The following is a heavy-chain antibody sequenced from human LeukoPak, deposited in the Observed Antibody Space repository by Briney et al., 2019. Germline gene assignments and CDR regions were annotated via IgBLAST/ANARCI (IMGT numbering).Heavy chain of an antibody. Sequence: ASVKVSCKASGYAFTSLDINWVRQATGQGLEWMGWMNPNSGYTDSAQKFQGRLTMTRDTSISTAYVELTSLTSEDTAMYYCARVAGSADYWGQGTLVTVSS. J-gene: IGHJ4*02. CDR1: GYAFTSLD. CDR3: ARVAGSADY. CDR2: MNPNSGYT. V-gene: IGHV1-8*01. D-gene: IGHD6-19*01.